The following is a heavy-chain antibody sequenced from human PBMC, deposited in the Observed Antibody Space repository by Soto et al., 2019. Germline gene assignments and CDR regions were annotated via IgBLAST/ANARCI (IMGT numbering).Heavy chain of an antibody. CDR3: ARGLTYGSGSPPYY. Sequence: SETLSLTCTVSGGSISSYYWSWIRQPPGKGLEWIGYIYYSGSTNYNPSLKSRGTISVDTSKNQFSLKLSSVTAADTAVYYCARGLTYGSGSPPYYWGQGTLVTVSS. D-gene: IGHD3-10*01. V-gene: IGHV4-59*01. CDR1: GGSISSYY. J-gene: IGHJ4*02. CDR2: IYYSGST.